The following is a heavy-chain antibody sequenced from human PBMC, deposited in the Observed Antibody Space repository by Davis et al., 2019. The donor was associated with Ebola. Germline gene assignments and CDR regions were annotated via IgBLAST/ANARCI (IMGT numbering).Heavy chain of an antibody. V-gene: IGHV3-30*02. Sequence: GESLKISCAASGFPFSSYGFHWVRQAPGKGLEWVAFIRPDGGDKYYAYSVKGRFTASRDNSKNTLYLQMNGLRAEDTAIYYCARDRNWGCEYWGQGTLVTVSS. CDR2: IRPDGGDK. CDR1: GFPFSSYG. CDR3: ARDRNWGCEY. D-gene: IGHD7-27*01. J-gene: IGHJ4*02.